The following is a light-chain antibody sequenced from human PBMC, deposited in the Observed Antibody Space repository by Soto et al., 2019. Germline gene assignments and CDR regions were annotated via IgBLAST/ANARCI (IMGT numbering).Light chain of an antibody. CDR2: GAS. CDR3: QQYNKWPLT. J-gene: IGKJ4*01. Sequence: EIVMTQSPATLSVSQGERATLSCRASESVSSNLAWYQQKPGQAPRLLIYGASTRATGIPARSSGSGSGTEFTLTISSLQSEDFAVYYCQQYNKWPLTFGGGTKVEIK. CDR1: ESVSSN. V-gene: IGKV3-15*01.